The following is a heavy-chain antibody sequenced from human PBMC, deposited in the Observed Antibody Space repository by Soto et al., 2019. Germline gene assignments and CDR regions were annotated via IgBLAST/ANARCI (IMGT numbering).Heavy chain of an antibody. V-gene: IGHV1-69*13. CDR3: ARGAVPAAIYYYGMDV. D-gene: IGHD2-2*01. CDR2: IIPIFGTA. CDR1: GGTFSSYA. J-gene: IGHJ6*02. Sequence: SEKVSCKASGGTFSSYAISWVRQAPGQGLEWMGGIIPIFGTANYAQKFQGRVTITADESTSTAYMELSSLRSEDTAVYYCARGAVPAAIYYYGMDVWGQGTTVTVSS.